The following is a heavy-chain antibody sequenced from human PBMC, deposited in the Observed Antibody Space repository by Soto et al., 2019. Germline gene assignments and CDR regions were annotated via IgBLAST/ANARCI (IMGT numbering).Heavy chain of an antibody. D-gene: IGHD6-6*01. CDR3: ARRVRSSSSGVYYYYAMDV. Sequence: PGGSLRLSCAASGFTFSSYAMHWVRQAPGKGLEWVSYISSSSSTIYYADSVKGRFTISRDNAKNSLYLQMNSLRAEDTAVYYCARRVRSSSSGVYYYYAMDVWGQGTTVTVSS. CDR1: GFTFSSYA. CDR2: ISSSSSTI. V-gene: IGHV3-48*01. J-gene: IGHJ6*02.